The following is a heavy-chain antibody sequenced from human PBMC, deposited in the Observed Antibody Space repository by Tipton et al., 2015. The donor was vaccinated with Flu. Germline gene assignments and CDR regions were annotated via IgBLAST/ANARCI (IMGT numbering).Heavy chain of an antibody. Sequence: GSLRLSCAASGFTFSTYWMHWVRQPPGKGLVWVSRINSDGSSTSYADSVKGRFTISRDNAKNTLYPQMNSLRAEDTAVYYCARDDPTAEALFDYWGPGTLVTVSS. V-gene: IGHV3-74*01. CDR2: INSDGSST. J-gene: IGHJ4*02. CDR1: GFTFSTYW. CDR3: ARDDPTAEALFDY. D-gene: IGHD2-21*02.